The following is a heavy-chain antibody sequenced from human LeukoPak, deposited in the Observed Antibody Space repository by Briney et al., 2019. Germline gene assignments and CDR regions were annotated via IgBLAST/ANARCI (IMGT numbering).Heavy chain of an antibody. V-gene: IGHV3-7*01. J-gene: IGHJ4*02. CDR1: GFTFSDYW. D-gene: IGHD4-17*01. Sequence: SGGSLRLSCAASGFTFSDYWMSWVRQAPGKGLEWVANVKQDGSEKFYVDSVKGRFTISRDNAKNSLYLQMYSLRVEDTAVYYCARPTTVGSLFDYWGQGTLVTVSS. CDR3: ARPTTVGSLFDY. CDR2: VKQDGSEK.